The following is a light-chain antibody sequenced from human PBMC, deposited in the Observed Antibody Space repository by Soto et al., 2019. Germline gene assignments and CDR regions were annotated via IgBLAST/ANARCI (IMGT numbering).Light chain of an antibody. Sequence: EIVLTQSPGTLSLSPGARATLSCRASQSFSSNYLAWYQQKPGQAHRLLIYGGSNRATGIPDRFSGSESGTDFTLTISRLEPEDFEMYHCQQYHSLPQTFGQGTKVDIK. CDR1: QSFSSNY. CDR2: GGS. J-gene: IGKJ1*01. CDR3: QQYHSLPQT. V-gene: IGKV3-20*01.